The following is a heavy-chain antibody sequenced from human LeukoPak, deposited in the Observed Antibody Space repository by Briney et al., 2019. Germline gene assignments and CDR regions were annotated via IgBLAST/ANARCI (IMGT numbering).Heavy chain of an antibody. V-gene: IGHV3-7*01. J-gene: IGHJ4*02. CDR1: GFTFSSYW. CDR2: IRQDGSEK. D-gene: IGHD3-10*01. Sequence: GGSLRLSCAASGFTFSSYWMSWVRQAPGKGLEWVANIRQDGSEKYYVDSVKGRFTISRDNAKNSLYLQMNSLRAEDTAVYYCASSYGSGSYPDYWGQGTLVTVSS. CDR3: ASSYGSGSYPDY.